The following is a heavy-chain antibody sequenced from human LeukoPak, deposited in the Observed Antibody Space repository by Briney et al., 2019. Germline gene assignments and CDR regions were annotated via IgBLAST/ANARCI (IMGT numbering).Heavy chain of an antibody. CDR2: IYYSGST. Sequence: PSETLSLTCTVSGGSVSSGSYYWSWIRQPPGKGLEWIGYIYYSGSTNYNPSLKSRVTISVDTSKNQFSLKLSSVTAADTAVYYCARGSGLSIAVADVTPFDYWGQGTLVTVSS. J-gene: IGHJ4*02. CDR1: GGSVSSGSYY. D-gene: IGHD6-19*01. CDR3: ARGSGLSIAVADVTPFDY. V-gene: IGHV4-61*01.